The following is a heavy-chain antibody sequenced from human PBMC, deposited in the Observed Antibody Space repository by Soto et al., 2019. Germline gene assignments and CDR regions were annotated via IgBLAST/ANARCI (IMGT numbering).Heavy chain of an antibody. CDR2: IFSNDEK. J-gene: IGHJ5*02. CDR3: ARSEYSSLNWFDP. D-gene: IGHD6-6*01. CDR1: GFSLSNARMG. Sequence: QVTLKESGPVLVKPTEALTLTCTVSGFSLSNARMGVSWIRQPPGKALEWLAHIFSNDEKSYSTSLKSRLTISKDTFKSHVVLTMTNMDPADTATYFCARSEYSSLNWFDPWGQGTLVTVSS. V-gene: IGHV2-26*01.